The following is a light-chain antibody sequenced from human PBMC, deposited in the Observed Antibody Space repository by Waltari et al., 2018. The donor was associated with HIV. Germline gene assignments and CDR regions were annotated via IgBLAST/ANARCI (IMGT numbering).Light chain of an antibody. CDR1: QGITNS. V-gene: IGKV1-27*01. Sequence: DIQMTQSPSSLSASVGDRVTITCRASQGITNSLAWYQQKPGTAPKILIYGASTLQSGVPSRFSGSGSGTEFTLTISSLRPEDVATYYCQKYSSPPRTFGQGTKIEIK. CDR2: GAS. CDR3: QKYSSPPRT. J-gene: IGKJ1*01.